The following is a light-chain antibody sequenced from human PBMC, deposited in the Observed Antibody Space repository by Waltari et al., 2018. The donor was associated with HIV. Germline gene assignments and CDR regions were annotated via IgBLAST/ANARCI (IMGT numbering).Light chain of an antibody. J-gene: IGLJ3*02. CDR2: QNN. V-gene: IGLV3-1*01. CDR1: NLGDQY. Sequence: SYGVSQPPSVSVSPGQTASITCSGDNLGDQYTSWYQQRPRQPPVLVIYQNNKRPAGIPDRFSASNSGNTATLTIRGSQAMAEADYYCQAWHNSAACVFGGGTKLTVL. CDR3: QAWHNSAACV.